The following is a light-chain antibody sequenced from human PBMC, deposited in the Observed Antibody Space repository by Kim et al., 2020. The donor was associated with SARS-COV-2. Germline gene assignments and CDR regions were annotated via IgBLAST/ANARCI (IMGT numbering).Light chain of an antibody. CDR3: QQYGSSPPWT. Sequence: PGERATLPCRARQSVSSCYLAWYQQKPGQAPRLLIYGASSRATGIPDRFSGSGSGTDFTLTISRLEPEDFAVYYCQQYGSSPPWTFGQGTKVDIK. J-gene: IGKJ1*01. CDR2: GAS. V-gene: IGKV3-20*01. CDR1: QSVSSCY.